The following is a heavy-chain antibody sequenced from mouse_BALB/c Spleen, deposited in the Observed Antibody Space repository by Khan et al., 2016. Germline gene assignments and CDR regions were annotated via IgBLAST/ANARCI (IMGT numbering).Heavy chain of an antibody. Sequence: EVQLQESGPGLVKPSQSLSLTCTVTGYSITSDYAWNWIRQFPGNKLEWMGYISYSGSTSYNPSLKSRISITRDTSKNQFFLQLNSVTTEDTAKDYCARGDGYYVWFAYWGQGTLVTVSA. CDR2: ISYSGST. D-gene: IGHD2-3*01. V-gene: IGHV3-2*02. CDR3: ARGDGYYVWFAY. J-gene: IGHJ3*01. CDR1: GYSITSDYA.